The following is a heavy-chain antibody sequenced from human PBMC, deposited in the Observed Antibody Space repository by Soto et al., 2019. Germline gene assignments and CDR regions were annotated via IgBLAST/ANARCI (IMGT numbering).Heavy chain of an antibody. CDR1: GGSLSGYY. D-gene: IGHD6-19*01. CDR2: IDHSGYT. CDR3: VRTQARSGSGWPSGNFYY. J-gene: IGHJ4*02. V-gene: IGHV4-34*01. Sequence: QVQLQQWGAGLLKPSETLSLTCGVQGGSLSGYYWSWIRQPPGMGLEWIGEIDHSGYTNHSPSLKGRVTISVDSAKKQFPLELNSGTAADTAIYYCVRTQARSGSGWPSGNFYYWDQGTLVNVSS.